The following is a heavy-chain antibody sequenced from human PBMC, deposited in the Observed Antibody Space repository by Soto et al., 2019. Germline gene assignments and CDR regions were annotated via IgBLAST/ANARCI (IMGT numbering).Heavy chain of an antibody. CDR1: GPSISGYY. D-gene: IGHD1-1*01. J-gene: IGHJ5*02. CDR3: VRDGTKTLRDWFDP. CDR2: MYATGTT. V-gene: IGHV4-4*07. Sequence: PSETLSLTCNPSGPSISGYYWSWIRKSAVKGPEWNERMYATGTTDYNPFVTSRVMMSLDTSKKQFSLKLRSVTAADTDVYYCVRDGTKTLRDWFDPWGQGIWVTVSS.